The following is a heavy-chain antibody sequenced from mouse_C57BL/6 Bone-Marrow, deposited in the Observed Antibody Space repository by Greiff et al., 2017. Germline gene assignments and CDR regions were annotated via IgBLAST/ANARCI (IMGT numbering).Heavy chain of an antibody. V-gene: IGHV1-4*01. Sequence: VKLQQSGAELARPGASVKMSCKASGYTFTSYTMHWVKQRPGQGLEWIGYINPSSGYTKYNQKFKDKATLTADKSSSTAYMQLSSLTSEDSAVYYCARGGFFPWFAYWGQGTLVTVSA. CDR1: GYTFTSYT. CDR3: ARGGFFPWFAY. CDR2: INPSSGYT. J-gene: IGHJ3*01.